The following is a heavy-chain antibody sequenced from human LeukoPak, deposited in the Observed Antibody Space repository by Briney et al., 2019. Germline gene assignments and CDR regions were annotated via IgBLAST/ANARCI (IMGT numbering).Heavy chain of an antibody. CDR3: ARGYGDHGPFDP. J-gene: IGHJ5*02. Sequence: ASVKVSCKASGYTFTGYYMHWVRQAPGQGLEWMGWINPNSGGTNYAQKFQGRVTMNRDTSASTAYMELSSLRSEDTAVYYCARGYGDHGPFDPWGQGTLVTVSS. V-gene: IGHV1-2*02. D-gene: IGHD4-17*01. CDR1: GYTFTGYY. CDR2: INPNSGGT.